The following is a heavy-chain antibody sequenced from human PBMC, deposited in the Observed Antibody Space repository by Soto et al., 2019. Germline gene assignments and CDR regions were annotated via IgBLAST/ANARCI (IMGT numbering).Heavy chain of an antibody. D-gene: IGHD3-22*01. J-gene: IGHJ4*02. Sequence: SVKVSCKASGGTFSSYAISWVLQAPGQGLEWMGGIIPIFGTANYAQKFQGRVTITADESTSTAYMELSSLRSEDTAVYYCARFVYDSSGYYVDYWGQGTLVTVSS. CDR3: ARFVYDSSGYYVDY. CDR1: GGTFSSYA. V-gene: IGHV1-69*13. CDR2: IIPIFGTA.